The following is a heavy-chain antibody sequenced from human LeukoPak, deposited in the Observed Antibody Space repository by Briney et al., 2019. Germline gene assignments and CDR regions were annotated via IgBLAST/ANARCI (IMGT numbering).Heavy chain of an antibody. V-gene: IGHV3-7*03. D-gene: IGHD3-3*01. J-gene: IGHJ4*02. CDR3: ARDQYDTWSRRGNFDS. CDR2: IKLDGSEK. CDR1: GFIFRNYA. Sequence: PGGSLRLSCVASGFIFRNYAMSWVRQAPGKGLEWVANIKLDGSEKNYVDSVKGRFTISRDNTKNSLYLQMNSLRVEDTAVFYCARDQYDTWSRRGNFDSWGQGTLVIVSS.